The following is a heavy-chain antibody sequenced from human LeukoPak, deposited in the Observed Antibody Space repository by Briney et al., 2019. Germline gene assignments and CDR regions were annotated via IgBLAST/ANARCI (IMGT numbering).Heavy chain of an antibody. CDR1: GYSFTSYW. V-gene: IGHV5-51*01. J-gene: IGHJ3*02. Sequence: RGESLKISCKGSGYSFTSYWIGWVRQMPGKGLEWMGIIYPGDSDTRYSPSFQGQVTISADKSISTAYLQWSSLKASDTAMYYCARRKYYYDSSGYLDAFDIWGQGTMVTVSS. D-gene: IGHD3-22*01. CDR3: ARRKYYYDSSGYLDAFDI. CDR2: IYPGDSDT.